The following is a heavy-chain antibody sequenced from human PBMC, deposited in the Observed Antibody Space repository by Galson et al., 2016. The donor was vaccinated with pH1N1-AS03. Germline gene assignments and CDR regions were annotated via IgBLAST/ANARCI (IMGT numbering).Heavy chain of an antibody. V-gene: IGHV3-74*01. CDR2: INSDGSST. CDR1: GFTFSSYW. J-gene: IGHJ3*02. Sequence: SLRLSCAASGFTFSSYWMHWVRQAPGEGLVWVSRINSDGSSTSYADSVKGRFTISRDNAKNTLYLQMNSLRAEDTAVYYCYSSSWDDAFDIWGQGTMVTVSS. CDR3: YSSSWDDAFDI. D-gene: IGHD6-13*01.